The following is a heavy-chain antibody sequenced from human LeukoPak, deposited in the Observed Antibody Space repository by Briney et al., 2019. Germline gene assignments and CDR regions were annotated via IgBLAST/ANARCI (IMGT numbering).Heavy chain of an antibody. V-gene: IGHV3-11*01. Sequence: GGSLRLSCAASGFTFSDYYMSLIRQAPGKGLEWVSYISSSGSTIYYADSVKGRFTISRDNAKNSLYLQMNSLRAEDTAVYYCASSAIFGVVIGYGMDVWGQGTTVTVSS. D-gene: IGHD3-3*01. CDR3: ASSAIFGVVIGYGMDV. CDR1: GFTFSDYY. CDR2: ISSSGSTI. J-gene: IGHJ6*02.